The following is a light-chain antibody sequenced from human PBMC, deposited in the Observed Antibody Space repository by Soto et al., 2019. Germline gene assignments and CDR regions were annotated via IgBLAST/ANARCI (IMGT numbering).Light chain of an antibody. Sequence: DVQLTQSPSPLSASVGDRVSISCRASRAITNHLNWYQQKPGKAPILLVYAASTVETGVPSRFSGSGSGTHFTLTIDKLQPEDVATYFCQQNYITPLTFGGGTKVEI. CDR3: QQNYITPLT. V-gene: IGKV1-39*01. CDR2: AAS. J-gene: IGKJ4*01. CDR1: RAITNH.